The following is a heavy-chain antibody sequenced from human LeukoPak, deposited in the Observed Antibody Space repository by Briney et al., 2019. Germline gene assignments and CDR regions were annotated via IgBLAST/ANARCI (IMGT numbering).Heavy chain of an antibody. J-gene: IGHJ5*02. CDR3: ARGRITIFGVVNYNWFDP. CDR1: GYSISSGYY. V-gene: IGHV4-38-2*01. D-gene: IGHD3-3*01. CDR2: IYHSGST. Sequence: TSETLSLTCAVSGYSISSGYYWGWIRQPPGKGLEWIGSIYHSGSTYYNPSLKSRVTISVDTSKNQFSLKLSSVTAADTAVYYCARGRITIFGVVNYNWFDPWGQGTLVTVSS.